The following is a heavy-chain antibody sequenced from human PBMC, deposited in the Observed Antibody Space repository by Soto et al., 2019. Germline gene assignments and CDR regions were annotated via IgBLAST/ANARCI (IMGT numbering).Heavy chain of an antibody. CDR1: GGSISSVGYY. CDR2: IYYSGST. J-gene: IGHJ4*02. Sequence: SETLSLTCTVSGGSISSVGYYWSWIRQHPGKGLEWIGYIYYSGSTYYNPSLKSRVTISVDTSKNQFSLKLSSVTAADTAVYYCARTKNLRYFDWSPDRWGQGTLVTVSS. D-gene: IGHD3-9*01. V-gene: IGHV4-31*03. CDR3: ARTKNLRYFDWSPDR.